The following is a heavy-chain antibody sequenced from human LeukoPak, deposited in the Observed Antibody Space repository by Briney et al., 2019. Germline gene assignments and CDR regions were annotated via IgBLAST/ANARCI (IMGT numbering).Heavy chain of an antibody. D-gene: IGHD5-18*01. Sequence: KTWQTLSLTCAISGDSVSSNSSWNWLRQSPSRGLEWLGRTYYRSKWYNDYVVSVKSRLNINPDTSKNQFSLQLNSVTPEDTAVYYCARGGQGDGYSADEAFDIWGQGTMVTVS. V-gene: IGHV6-1*01. CDR3: ARGGQGDGYSADEAFDI. CDR1: GDSVSSNSS. J-gene: IGHJ3*02. CDR2: TYYRSKWYN.